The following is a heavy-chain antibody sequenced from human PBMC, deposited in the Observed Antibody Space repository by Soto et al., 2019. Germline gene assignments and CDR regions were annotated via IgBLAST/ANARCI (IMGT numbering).Heavy chain of an antibody. D-gene: IGHD6-6*01. V-gene: IGHV3-33*01. CDR2: VWYDGSNG. CDR1: GFIFSNFG. J-gene: IGHJ6*02. CDR3: ARDPRTARASAMDV. Sequence: GGSLRLSXAASGFIFSNFGMHWVRQAPGKGLEWVAGVWYDGSNGVSADSVKGRFTISRDNSKNTLYLQMTSLRAEDTAVYYCARDPRTARASAMDVWGQGTTVTVSS.